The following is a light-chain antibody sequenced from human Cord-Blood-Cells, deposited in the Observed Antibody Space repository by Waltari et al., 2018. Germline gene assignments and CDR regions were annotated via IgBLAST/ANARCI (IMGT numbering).Light chain of an antibody. CDR1: SPHIGAGYD. Sequence: QSVLTHPPSVSGAPGQRVTISCPGSSPHIGAGYDVPWYQQLPGTAPKLLIYGNSNRPSGVPDRFSGSKSGTSASLAITGLQAEDEADYYCQSYDSSLSGVFGGGTKLTVL. CDR3: QSYDSSLSGV. J-gene: IGLJ3*02. V-gene: IGLV1-40*01. CDR2: GNS.